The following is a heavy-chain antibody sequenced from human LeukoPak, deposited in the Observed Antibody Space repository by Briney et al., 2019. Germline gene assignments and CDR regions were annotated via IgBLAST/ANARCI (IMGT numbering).Heavy chain of an antibody. CDR3: ARCQHYFDSSAYPRPYYFDY. Sequence: SETLSLTCAVSGYSISSGYYRGWIRQPPGKGLEWVGNIYHTGSTYYNPSLKGRVTISGDTSKNQFSLKLSSVTAADTAVYYCARCQHYFDSSAYPRPYYFDYWGRGTLVTVSS. D-gene: IGHD3-22*01. J-gene: IGHJ4*02. CDR1: GYSISSGYY. CDR2: IYHTGST. V-gene: IGHV4-38-2*01.